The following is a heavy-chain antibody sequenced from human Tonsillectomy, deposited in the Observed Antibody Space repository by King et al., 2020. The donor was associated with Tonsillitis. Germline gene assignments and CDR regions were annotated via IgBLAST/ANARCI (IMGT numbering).Heavy chain of an antibody. CDR2: ISYAGRNK. Sequence: VQLVESGGGVVQPGRSLRLSCAASGFTFSSYGMHWVRQAPGKGLEWVAVISYAGRNKYYADSVKGRFTISRDNSKNTLYLQMNSLRAEDTAVYYCAKDLVIGEDVGFMDVWGQGTTVTVSS. J-gene: IGHJ6*02. D-gene: IGHD3-16*02. V-gene: IGHV3-30*18. CDR3: AKDLVIGEDVGFMDV. CDR1: GFTFSSYG.